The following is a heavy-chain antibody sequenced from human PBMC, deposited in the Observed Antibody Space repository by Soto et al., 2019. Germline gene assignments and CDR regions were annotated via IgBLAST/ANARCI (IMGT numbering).Heavy chain of an antibody. CDR3: ARDGMIVVRDAFDI. D-gene: IGHD3-22*01. J-gene: IGHJ3*02. V-gene: IGHV1-18*01. CDR1: GYTFTSYG. CDR2: ISAYNGNT. Sequence: ATVKGSCKASGYTFTSYGISWVRQAPGQGLEWMGWISAYNGNTNYAQKLQGRVTMTTDTSTSTAYMELRSLRSDDTAVYYCARDGMIVVRDAFDIWGQGTMVTVSS.